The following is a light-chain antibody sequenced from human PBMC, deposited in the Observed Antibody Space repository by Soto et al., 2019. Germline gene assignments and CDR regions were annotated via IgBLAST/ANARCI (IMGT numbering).Light chain of an antibody. CDR3: QKYNSVPFT. J-gene: IGKJ3*01. Sequence: DIQMTQSPSSLSASVGDRVTITCRASQGIGNYLAWYQQKPGKVPKLLIYAASTLQSGVPSRFSGSGSGTDFTLTISSLHPEDVATYYCQKYNSVPFTFGPGTKVEIK. CDR2: AAS. CDR1: QGIGNY. V-gene: IGKV1-27*01.